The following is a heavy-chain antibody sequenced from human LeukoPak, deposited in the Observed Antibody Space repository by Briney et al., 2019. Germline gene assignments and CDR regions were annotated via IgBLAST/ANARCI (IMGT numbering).Heavy chain of an antibody. CDR1: GGSFSGYY. D-gene: IGHD5-18*01. Sequence: SETLSLTCAVYGGSFSGYYWSWIRQPPGKGLEWIGEINHSGSTNYNPSLKSRVTISVGTSKNQFSLKLSSVTAADTAVYYCATSRGYSSYYFDYWGQGTLVTVSS. V-gene: IGHV4-34*01. J-gene: IGHJ4*02. CDR3: ATSRGYSSYYFDY. CDR2: INHSGST.